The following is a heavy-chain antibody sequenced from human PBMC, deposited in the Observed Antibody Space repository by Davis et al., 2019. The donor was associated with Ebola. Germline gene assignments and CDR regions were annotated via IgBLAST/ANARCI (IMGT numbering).Heavy chain of an antibody. V-gene: IGHV3-74*01. CDR2: INSDGSTT. CDR3: ARRSSQALD. CDR1: GFTFSSYA. Sequence: HTGGSLRLSCAASGFTFSSYAMHWVRQAPGKGLVWVSDINSDGSTTRYADSVKGRFTISRDNAKNSLYLQMNSLRAEDTAVYYCARRSSQALDWGQGTLVTVSS. J-gene: IGHJ4*02. D-gene: IGHD6-6*01.